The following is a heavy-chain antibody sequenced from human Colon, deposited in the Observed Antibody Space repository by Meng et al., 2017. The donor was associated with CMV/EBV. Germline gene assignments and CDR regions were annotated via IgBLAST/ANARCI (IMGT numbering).Heavy chain of an antibody. Sequence: GESLKISCAASGFSFTNYDMHWVRQAPGKGLEWVAVISYDGSNKYYADSVKGQFTISRDQSKNTLDLQTSSLRPEETAIYYCARDAVDYASGSLGRHLDVWGQGTTVTVSS. CDR3: ARDAVDYASGSLGRHLDV. D-gene: IGHD3-10*01. CDR1: GFSFTNYD. CDR2: ISYDGSNK. J-gene: IGHJ6*02. V-gene: IGHV3-30-3*01.